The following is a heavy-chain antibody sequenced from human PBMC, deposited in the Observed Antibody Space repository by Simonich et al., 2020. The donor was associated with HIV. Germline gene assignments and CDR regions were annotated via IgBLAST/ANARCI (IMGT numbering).Heavy chain of an antibody. V-gene: IGHV3-30*07. J-gene: IGHJ6*04. CDR3: ARVGKGSGMGALDV. Sequence: QVQLVESGGGVVQPGRSLRLSCAASGFTFSSYAMHWVRQAPGKGLEWVAVISYDGSNKYYADSVKGRFTISRDNSKNTLYQQMNSLRAEDTAVYYCARVGKGSGMGALDVWGKGTTVTVSS. CDR1: GFTFSSYA. D-gene: IGHD3-10*01. CDR2: ISYDGSNK.